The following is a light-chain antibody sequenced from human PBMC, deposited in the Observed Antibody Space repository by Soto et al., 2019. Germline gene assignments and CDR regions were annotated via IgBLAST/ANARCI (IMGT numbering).Light chain of an antibody. CDR3: MQALQTPLT. V-gene: IGKV2-28*01. Sequence: DSVMTQSPLSLPVTPGEPASISCRSSQSILHSNGYNYLDWYLQKPGQSPQLLVYLGSNRASGVPDRFSGSGSGTDFTLKISRVEAEDVGVYCCMQALQTPLTFGGGTKVEIK. J-gene: IGKJ4*01. CDR1: QSILHSNGYNY. CDR2: LGS.